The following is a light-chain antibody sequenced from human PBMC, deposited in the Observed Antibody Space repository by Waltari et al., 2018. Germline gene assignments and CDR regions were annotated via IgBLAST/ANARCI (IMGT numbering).Light chain of an antibody. J-gene: IGKJ3*01. CDR1: QSIGTS. CDR2: GAS. Sequence: DIQMTQSPSSLSASVGDRITITCRASQSIGTSLNWYRQKPGKAPNLLIFGASSLLSGVPSRLSGSGSGTDFNLTINDLQRDDFATYYCQHSSTTRFTFGPGTKVDV. CDR3: QHSSTTRFT. V-gene: IGKV1-39*01.